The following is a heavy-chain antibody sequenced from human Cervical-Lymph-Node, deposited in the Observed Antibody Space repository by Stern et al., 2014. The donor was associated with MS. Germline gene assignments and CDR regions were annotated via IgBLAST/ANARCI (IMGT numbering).Heavy chain of an antibody. CDR3: AKDLGGSYYHYYYGMDV. D-gene: IGHD1-26*01. J-gene: IGHJ6*02. CDR2: ISYDGSNK. V-gene: IGHV3-30*18. Sequence: QLVESGGGVVQPGRSLRLSCAASGFTFSSYGLHWVRQAPGTGLELVAVISYDGSNKCYADSVNGRSTISSDKSKNTMYLQMNSLRAEDTAVYYCAKDLGGSYYHYYYGMDVWGQGTTVTVSS. CDR1: GFTFSSYG.